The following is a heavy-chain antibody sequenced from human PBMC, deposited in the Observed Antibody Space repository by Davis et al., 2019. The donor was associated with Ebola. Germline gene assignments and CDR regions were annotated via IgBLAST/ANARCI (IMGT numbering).Heavy chain of an antibody. J-gene: IGHJ6*02. V-gene: IGHV1-69*04. CDR1: GGTFSSYA. CDR3: ARDPAIALYYYYGMDV. CDR2: IILILGIA. Sequence: AASVKVSCKASGGTFSSYAISWVRQAPGQGLEWMARIILILGIANYAQKFQGRVTITADKSTSTAYMELSSLRSEDTAVYHCARDPAIALYYYYGMDVWGQGTTVTVSS. D-gene: IGHD3-22*01.